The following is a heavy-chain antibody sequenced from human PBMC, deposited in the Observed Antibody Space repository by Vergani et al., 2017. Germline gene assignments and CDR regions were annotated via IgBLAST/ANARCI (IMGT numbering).Heavy chain of an antibody. V-gene: IGHV4-59*01. J-gene: IGHJ3*02. CDR2: IYYSGST. CDR1: GGSISSYY. D-gene: IGHD5/OR15-5a*01. CDR3: ARDLRFKKDAFDI. Sequence: QVQLQQWGAGLLKPSETLSLTCAVYGGSISSYYWSWIRQPPGKGLEWIGYIYYSGSTNYNPSLKSRVTISVDTSKNQFSLKLSSVTAADTAVYYCARDLRFKKDAFDIWGQGTMVTVSS.